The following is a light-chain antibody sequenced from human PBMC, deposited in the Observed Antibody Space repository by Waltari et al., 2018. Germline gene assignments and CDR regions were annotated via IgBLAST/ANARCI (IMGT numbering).Light chain of an antibody. V-gene: IGKV1D-12*01. CDR1: QGVSSW. CDR3: QQAGTFPFT. CDR2: AAS. Sequence: DVQMTQSPSSVSASVGDIVTITCRASQGVSSWVAWYQQRPGKVPNLLIYAASTLQSGVPPRFSGSGSGRDFTFTINGLQPEDSATYYCQQAGTFPFTFGPGTKVDIK. J-gene: IGKJ3*01.